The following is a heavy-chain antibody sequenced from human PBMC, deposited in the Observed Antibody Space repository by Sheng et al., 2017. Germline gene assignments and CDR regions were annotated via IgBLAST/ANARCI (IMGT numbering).Heavy chain of an antibody. CDR2: IYYSGST. CDR3: ARVRDGYNPFPGYYYYMDV. CDR1: GGSISSYY. V-gene: IGHV4-59*01. J-gene: IGHJ6*03. D-gene: IGHD5-12*01. Sequence: QVQLQESGPGLVKPSETLSLTCTVSGGSISSYYWSWIRQPPGKGLEWIGYIYYSGSTNYNPSLKSRVTISVDTSKNQFSLKLSSVTAADTAVYYCARVRDGYNPFPGYYYYMDVWGQGTTVTVSS.